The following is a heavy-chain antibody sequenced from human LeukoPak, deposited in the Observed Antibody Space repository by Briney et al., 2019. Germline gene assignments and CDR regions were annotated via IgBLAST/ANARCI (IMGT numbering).Heavy chain of an antibody. D-gene: IGHD5-18*01. CDR3: AREYTAMAYDY. CDR2: ISSSSSYI. J-gene: IGHJ4*02. CDR1: GFTFSSYS. Sequence: GGSLRLSCAASGFTFSSYSMNWVRQAPGKGLEWVSSISSSSSYIYYADSVKGRFTISRDNAKNTLFLQMNNLRVDDSAVYYCAREYTAMAYDYWGQGNLVTVSS. V-gene: IGHV3-21*01.